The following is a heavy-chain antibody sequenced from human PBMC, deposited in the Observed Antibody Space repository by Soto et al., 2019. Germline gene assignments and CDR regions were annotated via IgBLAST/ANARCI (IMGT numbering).Heavy chain of an antibody. Sequence: QVQLVESGGGVVQPGRSLRLSCAASGFTFSSYGMHWVRQAPGKGLEWVAVIWYDGSNKYYADSVKGRFTISRDNSKNTLYLQMNSLRAEDTAVYYCARGYGGYEGTLDYWGQGTLVTVSS. CDR2: IWYDGSNK. J-gene: IGHJ4*02. CDR1: GFTFSSYG. D-gene: IGHD5-12*01. V-gene: IGHV3-33*01. CDR3: ARGYGGYEGTLDY.